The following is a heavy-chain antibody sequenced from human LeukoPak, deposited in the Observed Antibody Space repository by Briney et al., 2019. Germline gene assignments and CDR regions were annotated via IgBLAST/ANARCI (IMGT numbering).Heavy chain of an antibody. CDR3: AREGPYSSAWYYFDY. D-gene: IGHD6-19*01. Sequence: SETLSLTCTVSGGSINNYYWSWIRQPAGKGLEWIGRIYTSGTTNYNPSLKSRVTMSVDTSKNQFSLKLSSVTAADTAVYYCAREGPYSSAWYYFDYWGQGTLVTVSS. CDR1: GGSINNYY. CDR2: IYTSGTT. J-gene: IGHJ4*02. V-gene: IGHV4-4*07.